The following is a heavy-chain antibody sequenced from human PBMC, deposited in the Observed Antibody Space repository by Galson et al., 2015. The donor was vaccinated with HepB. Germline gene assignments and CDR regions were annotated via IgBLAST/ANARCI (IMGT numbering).Heavy chain of an antibody. CDR3: ARSTGDLDY. D-gene: IGHD7-27*01. CDR1: GDSVSSNSIT. Sequence: CAISGDSVSSNSITWNWIRQSPSRGLEWLGRTYYRSKWYYEYTVSVKSRVTINPDTSKNQVSLHLNSVTPDDTAVYFCARSTGDLDYWGQGSQVTVSS. V-gene: IGHV6-1*01. CDR2: TYYRSKWYY. J-gene: IGHJ4*02.